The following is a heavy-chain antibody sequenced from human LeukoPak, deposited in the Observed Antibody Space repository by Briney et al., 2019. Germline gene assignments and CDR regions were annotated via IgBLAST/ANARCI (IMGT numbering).Heavy chain of an antibody. CDR2: IYFTGST. Sequence: SETLSLTCTVSGGSINNYYWSWIRQPPGEGLEWIGYIYFTGSTNYNPSLKTRVTMSVDMSKNQFSLKLTSVTAADTAVYYCARNHDFWTIDFWGQGTLVTVSS. CDR3: ARNHDFWTIDF. J-gene: IGHJ4*02. V-gene: IGHV4-59*01. D-gene: IGHD3-3*01. CDR1: GGSINNYY.